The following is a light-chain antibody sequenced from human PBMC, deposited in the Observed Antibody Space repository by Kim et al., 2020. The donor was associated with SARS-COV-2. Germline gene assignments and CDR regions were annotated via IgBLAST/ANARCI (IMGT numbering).Light chain of an antibody. CDR2: ATS. J-gene: IGKJ4*01. CDR1: QGISDT. CDR3: QQYYSHPLT. Sequence: ASVGTRLTLTCRASQGISDTLAWYQQKPGKAPKLLLSATSKLERGIPSRFSGSGSVTTYTLTISGLQPEDFGTYYCQQYYSHPLTFGGGTKVDIK. V-gene: IGKV1-NL1*01.